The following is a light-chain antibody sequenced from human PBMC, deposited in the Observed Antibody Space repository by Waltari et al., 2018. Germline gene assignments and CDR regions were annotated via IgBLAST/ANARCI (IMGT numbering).Light chain of an antibody. CDR1: SSDIGAYNH. Sequence: QSALTQPASVSGSLGQSINISCLGTSSDIGAYNHVSWYQQHPGKVPKLLIYEVSNRPSGVSDRFSGSKSGNTASLTISGLQAEDEADYYCSSYTTTTAWVFGGGTELTVL. V-gene: IGLV2-14*01. CDR2: EVS. J-gene: IGLJ3*02. CDR3: SSYTTTTAWV.